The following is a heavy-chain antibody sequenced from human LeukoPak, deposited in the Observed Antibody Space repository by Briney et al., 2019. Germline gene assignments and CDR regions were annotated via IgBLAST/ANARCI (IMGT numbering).Heavy chain of an antibody. D-gene: IGHD2-15*01. J-gene: IGHJ4*02. CDR2: IYSGGST. CDR1: GFTVSSNY. CDR3: ASNDPTRPVGYFDY. Sequence: GGSLRLSCAASGFTVSSNYMSWVRQAPGKGLEWVSVIYSGGSTNYADSVKGRFTISRDNSKNTLYLQMNSLRAEDTAVYYCASNDPTRPVGYFDYWGQGTLVTVSS. V-gene: IGHV3-53*01.